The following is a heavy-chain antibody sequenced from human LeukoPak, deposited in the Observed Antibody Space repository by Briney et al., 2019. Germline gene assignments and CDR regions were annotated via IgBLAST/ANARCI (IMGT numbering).Heavy chain of an antibody. D-gene: IGHD1-26*01. Sequence: SPSETLSLTCTASGGSISSGSYYWSWIRQPAGKGLEWIGRIYTSGSTNDNPSLKSQVTISVDTSKNQLSLKRSSVTAADTAVYYCAGAKWERTTVDYWGQGTLVTVSS. J-gene: IGHJ4*02. V-gene: IGHV4-61*02. CDR2: IYTSGST. CDR1: GGSISSGSYY. CDR3: AGAKWERTTVDY.